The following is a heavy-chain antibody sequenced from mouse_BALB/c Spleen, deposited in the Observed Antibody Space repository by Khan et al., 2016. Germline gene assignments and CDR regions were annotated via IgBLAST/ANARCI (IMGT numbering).Heavy chain of an antibody. D-gene: IGHD2-1*01. J-gene: IGHJ4*01. CDR2: IRNKANGYTT. CDR1: GFTFTDYY. Sequence: EVELVESGGGLVQPGGSLRLSCATSGFTFTDYYMSWVRQPPGKALEWLGFIRNKANGYTTEYSASVKGRFTISRDNSQSILYLQMNTLRAEDRATYYCARDGDGNYDAMHYWGQGTSVTVSS. V-gene: IGHV7-3*02. CDR3: ARDGDGNYDAMHY.